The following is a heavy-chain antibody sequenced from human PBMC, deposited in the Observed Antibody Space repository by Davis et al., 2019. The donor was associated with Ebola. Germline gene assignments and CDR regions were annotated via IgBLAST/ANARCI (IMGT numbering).Heavy chain of an antibody. V-gene: IGHV3-30-3*01. J-gene: IGHJ1*01. D-gene: IGHD2-2*01. Sequence: PGGSLRLSCAASGFPFSSYSMHWVRQAPGKGLEWVAVISYDGSNKYYADSVKGRFTISRDNSKNTLYLQMNSLRDEDTAVYYCCAPVVPAALEYFKHLCQGTLVTVSS. CDR3: CAPVVPAALEYFKH. CDR2: ISYDGSNK. CDR1: GFPFSSYS.